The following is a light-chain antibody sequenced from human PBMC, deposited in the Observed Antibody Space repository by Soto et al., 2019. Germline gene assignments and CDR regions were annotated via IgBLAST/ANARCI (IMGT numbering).Light chain of an antibody. Sequence: QPVLTQAPSASATPGQRVTISCSGSSSNIGSNGVSWYQQLPETAPKLLIHSDNERPSGVPDRFSGAKSGTSASLVISGLQSEDEAVFFCAAWDDSLNGSVFGGGTKVTVL. CDR2: SDN. CDR3: AAWDDSLNGSV. CDR1: SSNIGSNG. J-gene: IGLJ2*01. V-gene: IGLV1-44*01.